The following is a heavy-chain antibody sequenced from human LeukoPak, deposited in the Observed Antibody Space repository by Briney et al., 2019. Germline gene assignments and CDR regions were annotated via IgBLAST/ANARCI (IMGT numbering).Heavy chain of an antibody. CDR1: GDSISSNDYY. CDR3: ARHINWSPFDY. D-gene: IGHD1-1*01. Sequence: PSETLSLSCTVSGDSISSNDYYCGWIRQPPGKGLEWIGSIYYDGSTYYNASLRSRVTISVDTSKNQFSLQLSSVTASDTAMYYCARHINWSPFDYWGQGTLVTVSS. J-gene: IGHJ4*02. V-gene: IGHV4-39*01. CDR2: IYYDGST.